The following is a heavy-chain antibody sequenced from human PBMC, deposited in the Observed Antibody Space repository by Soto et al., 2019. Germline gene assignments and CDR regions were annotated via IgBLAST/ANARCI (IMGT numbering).Heavy chain of an antibody. CDR2: VNPGGIT. CDR3: XXXXXXXXXXXIDX. CDR1: GGSLNGXX. J-gene: IGHJ4*02. Sequence: QAQLQQWGAGLLKPSETLSLTCAVYGGSLNGXXXXXXXXXXXXXXEWIGEVNPGGITNYSPSVKSRLKISLDTSKKXXSXXXXXXTXXXXXXXXXXXXXXXXXXXXIDXWGPGTLVTVSS. V-gene: IGHV4-34*01.